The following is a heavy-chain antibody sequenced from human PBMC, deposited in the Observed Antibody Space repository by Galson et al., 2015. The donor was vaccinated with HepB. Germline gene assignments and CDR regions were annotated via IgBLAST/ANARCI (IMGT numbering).Heavy chain of an antibody. CDR3: ARGFWGKKAGADPFDY. Sequence: SLRLSCAVSGFTFSTYWMTWVRQAPGKGLEWVASIKHDGSEKNYVDSVKGRFTISRDAAKNSIYLQMNSLRAEDTAVYYCARGFWGKKAGADPFDYWGQGTLVTVSS. V-gene: IGHV3-7*03. J-gene: IGHJ4*02. D-gene: IGHD6-13*01. CDR2: IKHDGSEK. CDR1: GFTFSTYW.